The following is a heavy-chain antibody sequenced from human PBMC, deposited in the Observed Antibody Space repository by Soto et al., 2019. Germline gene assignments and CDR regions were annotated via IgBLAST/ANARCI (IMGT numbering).Heavy chain of an antibody. CDR3: AREGDWARDGYKNPRKKGGAFDI. V-gene: IGHV3-48*02. CDR2: ISSSSSTI. CDR1: GFTFSSYS. J-gene: IGHJ3*02. Sequence: EVQLVESGGGLVQPGGSLRLSCAASGFTFSSYSMNWVRQAPGKGLEWVSYISSSSSTIYYADSVKGRFTISRDNAKNSMYLQMNSLRDEDTAVYYCAREGDWARDGYKNPRKKGGAFDIWGQGTMVTVSS. D-gene: IGHD5-12*01.